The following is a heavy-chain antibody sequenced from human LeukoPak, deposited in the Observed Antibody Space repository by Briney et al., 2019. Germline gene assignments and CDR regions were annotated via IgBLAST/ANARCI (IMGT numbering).Heavy chain of an antibody. J-gene: IGHJ4*02. CDR2: IYCSGST. Sequence: SQTLSLTCIVSGGSTSSGGYYWSWIRQHPGKGLEWIGYIYCSGSTYYNPSLKSRVTISVDTSKNQFSLKLSSMTAADTAVYYCASSMIYCSSTSCYDYWGQGTLVTVSS. CDR1: GGSTSSGGYY. V-gene: IGHV4-31*03. CDR3: ASSMIYCSSTSCYDY. D-gene: IGHD2-2*01.